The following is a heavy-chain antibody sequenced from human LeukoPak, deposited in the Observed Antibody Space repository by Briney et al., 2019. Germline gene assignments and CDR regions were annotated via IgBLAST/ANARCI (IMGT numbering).Heavy chain of an antibody. Sequence: KPSETLSLTCTVSGGSISSYYWSWIRQPPGKGLEWIGYIYYSGSTNYNPSLKSRVTISVDTSKNQFSLKLSSVTAADTAVYYCARGDGYNPPFYYYYYMDVWGKGTTVTVSS. CDR3: ARGDGYNPPFYYYYYMDV. CDR2: IYYSGST. J-gene: IGHJ6*03. V-gene: IGHV4-59*08. CDR1: GGSISSYY. D-gene: IGHD5-24*01.